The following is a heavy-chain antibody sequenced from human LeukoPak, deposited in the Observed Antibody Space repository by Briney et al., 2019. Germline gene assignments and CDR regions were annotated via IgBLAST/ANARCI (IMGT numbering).Heavy chain of an antibody. CDR3: IKAPVAYGQGIDY. V-gene: IGHV5-51*01. Sequence: GVSLKISCGGSGYTFTTSWIGWVRQMPGKGLEWRGVVYPGNADTRYSPAFQNEVTISAGESISTAYLRWGSLKASDTAIYYCIKAPVAYGQGIDYWGQGTLVTVSS. CDR2: VYPGNADT. D-gene: IGHD3-10*01. J-gene: IGHJ4*02. CDR1: GYTFTTSW.